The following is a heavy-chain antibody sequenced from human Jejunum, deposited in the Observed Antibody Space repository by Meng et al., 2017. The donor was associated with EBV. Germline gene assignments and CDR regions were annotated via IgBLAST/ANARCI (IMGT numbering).Heavy chain of an antibody. CDR3: AKLSIAGAGYFDY. D-gene: IGHD6-13*01. V-gene: IGHV3-23*01. Sequence: VPMLGLGEDVGHPGGARRLCCAAFGFTFSSFAMSWVRQAPGKGLEWVSAITYNGGSTYYADSVRGRFTISRDNSKNTLYLQTNSLRVEDTAVYYCAKLSIAGAGYFDYWGQGTLVTVSS. CDR2: ITYNGGST. J-gene: IGHJ4*02. CDR1: GFTFSSFA.